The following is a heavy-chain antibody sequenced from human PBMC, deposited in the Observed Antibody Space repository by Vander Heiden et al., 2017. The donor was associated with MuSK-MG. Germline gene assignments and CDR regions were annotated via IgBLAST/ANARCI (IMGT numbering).Heavy chain of an antibody. CDR2: IKQDGSEK. CDR1: GFPFSSYW. Sequence: EVQLVESGGSLVQPGGSLRLSCAASGFPFSSYWVSWVRQAPGKGLEWVDNIKQDGSEKYYVHSVKGRVCISRDNAKNSLYLQMNSLRAEDPPVYYCARISCIGGSLHYYYDMDVWGYGRTVTHAS. V-gene: IGHV3-7*03. CDR3: ARISCIGGSLHYYYDMDV. D-gene: IGHD2-15*01. J-gene: IGHJ6*04.